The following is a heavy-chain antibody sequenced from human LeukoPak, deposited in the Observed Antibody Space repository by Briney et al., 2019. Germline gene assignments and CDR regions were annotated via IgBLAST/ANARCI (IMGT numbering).Heavy chain of an antibody. CDR1: GFTFSSYA. D-gene: IGHD3-22*01. CDR2: ISGSGGST. V-gene: IGHV3-23*01. CDR3: AKDSGYDSSGYSYTMYYFDY. J-gene: IGHJ4*02. Sequence: GGSLRLSCAASGFTFSSYAMSWVRRAPGKGLEWVSAISGSGGSTYYADSVKGRFTISRDNSKNTLYLQMNSLRAEDTAVYYCAKDSGYDSSGYSYTMYYFDYWGQGTLVTVSS.